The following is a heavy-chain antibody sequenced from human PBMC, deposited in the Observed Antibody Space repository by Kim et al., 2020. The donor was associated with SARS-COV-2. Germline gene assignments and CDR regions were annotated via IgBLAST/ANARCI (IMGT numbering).Heavy chain of an antibody. CDR3: ARDWTYYYGSGTSPYFDL. CDR1: GGTFSSYA. Sequence: SVKVSCKASGGTFSSYAISWVRQAPGQGLEWMGRIIPILGIANYAQKFQGRVTITADKSTSTAYMELSSLRSEDTAVYYCARDWTYYYGSGTSPYFDLWGRGTLVTVSS. CDR2: IIPILGIA. V-gene: IGHV1-69*04. D-gene: IGHD3-10*01. J-gene: IGHJ2*01.